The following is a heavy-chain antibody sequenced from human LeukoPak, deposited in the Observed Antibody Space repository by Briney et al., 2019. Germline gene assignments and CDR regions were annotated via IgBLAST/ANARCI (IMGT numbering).Heavy chain of an antibody. V-gene: IGHV1-18*01. CDR2: ISAYNGNT. CDR1: GYTFTSYG. J-gene: IGHJ6*02. CDR3: ARGSIGPVGLWFGELPYCYYGMDV. Sequence: ASVKVSCKASGYTFTSYGISWVRQAPGQGLEWMGWISAYNGNTNYAQKLQGRVTMTTDTSTSTAYMELRSLRSDDTAVYYCARGSIGPVGLWFGELPYCYYGMDVWGQGTTVTVSS. D-gene: IGHD3-10*01.